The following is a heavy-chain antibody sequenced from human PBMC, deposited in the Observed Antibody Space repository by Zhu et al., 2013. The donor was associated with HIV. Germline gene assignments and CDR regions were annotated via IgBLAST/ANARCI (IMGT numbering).Heavy chain of an antibody. CDR1: GYTFTDFD. D-gene: IGHD6-19*01. Sequence: QVQLVQSGAEVKKPGTSVKVSCKVSGYTFTDFDLTWVRQASGQGPEWMGWMNPNSGNTGYAQKFQGRVTMTRNTSINTAYLELSSLRLDDTAVYYCARGGSSDWLGRFDPWGQGTLVTVSS. CDR3: ARGGSSDWLGRFDP. V-gene: IGHV1-8*01. CDR2: MNPNSGNT. J-gene: IGHJ5*02.